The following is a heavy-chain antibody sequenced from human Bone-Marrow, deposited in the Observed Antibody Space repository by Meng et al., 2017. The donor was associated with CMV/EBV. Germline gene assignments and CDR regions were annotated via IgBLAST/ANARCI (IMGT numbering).Heavy chain of an antibody. J-gene: IGHJ4*02. V-gene: IGHV1-69*05. D-gene: IGHD4-17*01. CDR2: IIPIFGTA. CDR3: ASLPPYGDSDY. CDR1: GGTFSSYA. Sequence: SVKVSCKASGGTFSSYAISWVRQAPGQGLEWMGGIIPIFGTANYAQRFQGRVTITTDESTSTAYMELSSLRSEDTAVYYCASLPPYGDSDYWGQGTLVTVSS.